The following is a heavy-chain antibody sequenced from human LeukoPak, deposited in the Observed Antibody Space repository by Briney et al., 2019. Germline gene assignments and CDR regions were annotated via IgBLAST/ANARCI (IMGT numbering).Heavy chain of an antibody. CDR1: GFTFSSYG. Sequence: GGSLRPSCAASGFTFSSYGMHWVRQAPGKGLEWVAVISYDGSNKYYADSVKGRFTISRDNSKNTLYLQMNSLRAEDTAVYYCAKGAGTGVYYYYYMDVWGKGTTVTVSS. CDR2: ISYDGSNK. J-gene: IGHJ6*03. V-gene: IGHV3-30*18. D-gene: IGHD3-10*01. CDR3: AKGAGTGVYYYYYMDV.